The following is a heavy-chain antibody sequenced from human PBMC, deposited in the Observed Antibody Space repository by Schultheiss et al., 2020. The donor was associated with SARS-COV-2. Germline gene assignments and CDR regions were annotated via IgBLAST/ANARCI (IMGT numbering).Heavy chain of an antibody. V-gene: IGHV4-30-4*01. CDR2: IYYSGST. CDR3: ARHVATAIGFDI. Sequence: SETLSLTCTVSGGSISSGDYYWSWIRQPPGKGLEWIGYIYYSGSTYYNPSLKSRVTISVDTSKNQFSLKLSSVTAADTAVYYCARHVATAIGFDIWGQGTMVTVSS. D-gene: IGHD2-21*02. J-gene: IGHJ3*02. CDR1: GGSISSGDYY.